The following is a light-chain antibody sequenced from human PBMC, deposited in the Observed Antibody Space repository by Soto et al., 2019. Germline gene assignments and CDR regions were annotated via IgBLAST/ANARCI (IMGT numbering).Light chain of an antibody. CDR3: GTWDGSLSAVV. Sequence: HSVLTQPPSVSAAPGQKVTISCSGSSSNIGNNYVSWYQQLPGTAPKLLIYDNNKRPSGIPDRFSGSKSGTSATLGITGLQTGDEADYYCGTWDGSLSAVVFGGGTKVTVL. CDR1: SSNIGNNY. CDR2: DNN. J-gene: IGLJ2*01. V-gene: IGLV1-51*01.